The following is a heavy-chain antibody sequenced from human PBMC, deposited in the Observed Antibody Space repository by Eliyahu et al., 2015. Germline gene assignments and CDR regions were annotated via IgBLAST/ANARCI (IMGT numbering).Heavy chain of an antibody. CDR1: GFTFXDSX. J-gene: IGHJ4*02. Sequence: QVQLVESGGGLVKPGGSLRLSCAPSGFTFXDSXRXWXRQAQGKGPGWVSYISSSGSTIYYADSVKGRFTISRDNAKNSLYLQMNSLRAEDTAVYYCARRVQKWELPRWADYFDYWGQGTLVTVSS. V-gene: IGHV3-11*01. D-gene: IGHD1-26*01. CDR2: ISSSGSTI. CDR3: ARRVQKWELPRWADYFDY.